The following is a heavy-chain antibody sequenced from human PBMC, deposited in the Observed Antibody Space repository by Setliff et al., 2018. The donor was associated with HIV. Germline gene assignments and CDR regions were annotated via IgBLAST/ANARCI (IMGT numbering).Heavy chain of an antibody. CDR2: IYYSGSV. CDR3: AKSIVGGTTNAFDL. J-gene: IGHJ3*01. V-gene: IGHV4-39*07. CDR1: GGSIIYTSYY. Sequence: SETLSLTCTVSGGSIIYTSYYWGWIRQPPGKGLEWIGSIYYSGSVYYNPSLKSRVTISVDTTKNQFSLKVKSVTAADTAVYYCAKSIVGGTTNAFDLWGQGTMVTVSS. D-gene: IGHD1-26*01.